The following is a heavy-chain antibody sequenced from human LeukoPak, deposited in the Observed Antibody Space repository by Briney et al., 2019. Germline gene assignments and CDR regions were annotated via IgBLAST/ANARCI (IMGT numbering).Heavy chain of an antibody. V-gene: IGHV3-72*01. CDR3: ARGSSGYYY. Sequence: GGSLRLSCAASGFTFSDHYMDWVRQAPGKGLEWVGRTRNKANSYTTEYAASVKGRFTISRDDSKNSLYLQMNSLKTEDTAAYYCARGSSGYYYWGQGTLVTVSS. CDR1: GFTFSDHY. J-gene: IGHJ4*02. D-gene: IGHD3-22*01. CDR2: TRNKANSYTT.